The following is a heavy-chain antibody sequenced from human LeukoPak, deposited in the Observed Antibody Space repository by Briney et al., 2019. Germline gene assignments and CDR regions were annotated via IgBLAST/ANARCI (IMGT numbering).Heavy chain of an antibody. CDR1: GGSISSGDYY. CDR3: ARHGYSDDGSVY. V-gene: IGHV4-39*01. Sequence: SETLSLTCTVSGGSISSGDYYWGWIRQPPGKGLEWIGSIYHSGSTYYNPSLKSRVTISIDTSKNQFSLKLSSVTAADTAVYYCARHGYSDDGSVYWGQGTLVTVSS. J-gene: IGHJ4*02. D-gene: IGHD5-12*01. CDR2: IYHSGST.